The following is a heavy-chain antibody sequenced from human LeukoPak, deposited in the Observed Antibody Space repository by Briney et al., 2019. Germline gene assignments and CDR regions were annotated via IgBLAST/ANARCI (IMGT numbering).Heavy chain of an antibody. V-gene: IGHV1-24*01. Sequence: ASVKVSCKVSGYTLTELSMHWVRQAPGKGLEWMGGLDPEDGETIYAQKFQGRVTMTEDTSTDTAYMELSSLRSEDTAVYYCATEGVTTRLIPFDIWGQGTMVTVSS. D-gene: IGHD4-11*01. J-gene: IGHJ3*02. CDR2: LDPEDGET. CDR1: GYTLTELS. CDR3: ATEGVTTRLIPFDI.